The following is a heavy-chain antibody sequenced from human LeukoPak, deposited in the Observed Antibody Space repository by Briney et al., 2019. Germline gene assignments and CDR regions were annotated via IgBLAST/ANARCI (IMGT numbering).Heavy chain of an antibody. Sequence: ASVKVSCKASGYTFTSYYMHWVRQAPGQGLEWMGIINPSGGSTSYAQKFQGRVTMTRDMSTSTVYMELSSLRSEDTAVYYCASGKGSSGYSDNPFDYWGQGTLVTVSS. J-gene: IGHJ4*02. V-gene: IGHV1-46*01. CDR1: GYTFTSYY. CDR2: INPSGGST. CDR3: ASGKGSSGYSDNPFDY. D-gene: IGHD3-22*01.